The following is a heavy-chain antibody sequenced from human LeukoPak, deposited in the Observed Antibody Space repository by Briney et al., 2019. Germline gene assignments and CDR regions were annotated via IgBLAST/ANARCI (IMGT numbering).Heavy chain of an antibody. V-gene: IGHV1-8*01. CDR2: MNPNSGNT. D-gene: IGHD3-10*01. Sequence: RRASVKVSCKASGYTFTSYDINWVRQATGQGLEWMGWMNPNSGNTGYAQKFQGRVTVTRNTSISTAYMELSSLRSEDTAVYYCARGKKTMVRGVLYYFDYWGQGTLVTVSS. CDR1: GYTFTSYD. CDR3: ARGKKTMVRGVLYYFDY. J-gene: IGHJ4*02.